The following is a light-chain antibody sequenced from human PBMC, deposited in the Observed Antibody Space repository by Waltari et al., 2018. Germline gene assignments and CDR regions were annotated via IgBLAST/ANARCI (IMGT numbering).Light chain of an antibody. CDR1: SSDVWAYKL. CDR2: EDT. J-gene: IGLJ3*02. Sequence: QSDLTRPASVSGSLGQWITISCTGSSSDVWAYKLVSWFQQYPGKAPKLFISEDTKRPSGVSNRFSGSKSGNTASLTISGLQAEDEADYHCCSYAGDSTWVFGGGTVLTVL. V-gene: IGLV2-23*01. CDR3: CSYAGDSTWV.